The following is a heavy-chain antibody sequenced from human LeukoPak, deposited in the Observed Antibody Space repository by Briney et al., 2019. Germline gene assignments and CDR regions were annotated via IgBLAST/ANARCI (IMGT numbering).Heavy chain of an antibody. V-gene: IGHV1-2*02. J-gene: IGHJ5*02. D-gene: IGHD6-13*01. CDR1: GYTLTDYY. CDR3: ARIGKQLNWFDP. CDR2: INPNSGST. Sequence: ASVKVSCKASGYTLTDYYIHWVRQAPGQGLEWMGWINPNSGSTNYAQKFQGRVTMTRDTSFSTAYMELSRLSSDDTAVYYCARIGKQLNWFDPWGQGTLVTVSS.